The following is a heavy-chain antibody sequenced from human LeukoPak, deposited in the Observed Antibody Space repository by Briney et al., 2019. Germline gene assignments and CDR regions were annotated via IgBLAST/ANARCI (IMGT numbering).Heavy chain of an antibody. Sequence: SVKVSCKASGGTFSSYAISWVRQAPGQGLEWMGGIIPIFGTANYAQKFQGRVTITADESTSTAYMELSSLRSGDTAVYYCARDRPGRYCSTISCYSASPFDPWGQGTLVTVSS. CDR2: IIPIFGTA. D-gene: IGHD2-2*02. CDR1: GGTFSSYA. J-gene: IGHJ5*02. CDR3: ARDRPGRYCSTISCYSASPFDP. V-gene: IGHV1-69*01.